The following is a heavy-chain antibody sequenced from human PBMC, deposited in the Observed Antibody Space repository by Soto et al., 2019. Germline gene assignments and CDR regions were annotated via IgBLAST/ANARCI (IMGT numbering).Heavy chain of an antibody. V-gene: IGHV3-30*18. Sequence: GGSLRLSCAASGFTFSSYGMHWVRQAPGKGLEWVAVISYDGSNKYYADSVKGRFTISRDNSKNTLYLQMNSLRAEDTAVYYCAKDSRVDTAMVSDFVVAYYFDYWGQGTLVTVSS. D-gene: IGHD5-18*01. CDR2: ISYDGSNK. CDR3: AKDSRVDTAMVSDFVVAYYFDY. J-gene: IGHJ4*02. CDR1: GFTFSSYG.